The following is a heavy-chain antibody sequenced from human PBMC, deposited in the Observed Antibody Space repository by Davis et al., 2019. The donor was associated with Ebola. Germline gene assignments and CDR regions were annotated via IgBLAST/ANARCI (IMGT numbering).Heavy chain of an antibody. D-gene: IGHD4-17*01. Sequence: PSETLSLTCAVYGGSFSGYYWSWIRQPPGKGLEWIGEINHSGSTNYNPSLKSRVTISVDTSKNQFSLKLSSVTAADTAVYYCALGDFHNWFDPWGQGTLVTVSS. V-gene: IGHV4-34*01. J-gene: IGHJ5*02. CDR1: GGSFSGYY. CDR3: ALGDFHNWFDP. CDR2: INHSGST.